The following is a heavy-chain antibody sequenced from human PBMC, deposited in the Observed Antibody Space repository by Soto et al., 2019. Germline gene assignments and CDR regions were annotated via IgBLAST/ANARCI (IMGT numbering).Heavy chain of an antibody. J-gene: IGHJ4*02. CDR2: INPSGGST. V-gene: IGHV1-46*01. D-gene: IGHD2-8*01. CDR3: ARDPKDIVLMVYAIGGYYFDY. CDR1: GYTFTRYY. Sequence: ASVKVSCKASGYTFTRYYMHWVRQAPGQGLEWMGIINPSGGSTSYAQKFRGRVTMTRDTSTSTVYMELSSLRSEDTAVYYCARDPKDIVLMVYAIGGYYFDYWGQGTLVTVSS.